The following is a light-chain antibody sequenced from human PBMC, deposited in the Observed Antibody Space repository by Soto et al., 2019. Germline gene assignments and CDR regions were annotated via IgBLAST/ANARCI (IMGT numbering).Light chain of an antibody. J-gene: IGKJ1*01. CDR3: QQSYSNPRT. CDR1: QSISSY. Sequence: DIQMTQSPSSLSASVGGRVTITCRASQSISSYLNWYQHKPGKAPNLLIYAATTLQSGVPSRFSGSGSGTDFTLTISSLQPEDFATYYCQQSYSNPRTFGQGTKVDIK. V-gene: IGKV1-39*01. CDR2: AAT.